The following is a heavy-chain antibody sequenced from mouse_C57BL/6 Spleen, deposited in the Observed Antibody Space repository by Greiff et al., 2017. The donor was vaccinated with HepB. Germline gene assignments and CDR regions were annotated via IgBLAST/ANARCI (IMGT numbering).Heavy chain of an antibody. J-gene: IGHJ3*01. Sequence: DVKLVESGGGLVKPGGSLKLSCAASGFTFSDYGMHWVRQAPEKGLEWVAYISSGSSTIYYADTVKGRFTISRDNAKNTLFLQMTSLRSEDTAMYYCANKLGFAYWGQGTLVTVSA. CDR3: ANKLGFAY. CDR2: ISSGSSTI. D-gene: IGHD4-1*01. V-gene: IGHV5-17*01. CDR1: GFTFSDYG.